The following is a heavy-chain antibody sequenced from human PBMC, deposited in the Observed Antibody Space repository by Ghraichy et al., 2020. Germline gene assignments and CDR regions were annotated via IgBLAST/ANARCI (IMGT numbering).Heavy chain of an antibody. D-gene: IGHD4-11*01. V-gene: IGHV4-39*01. CDR1: GGSISSNSYY. CDR2: IYYSGST. CDR3: ARVRGSTVRTPKSTSYFDY. Sequence: VSGGSISSNSYYWGWIRQPPGKGLEWIGSIYYSGSTYYNPSLKSRVTISVDTSKNQFSLKLSSVTAADTAVYYCARVRGSTVRTPKSTSYFDYWGQGTLVTVSS. J-gene: IGHJ4*02.